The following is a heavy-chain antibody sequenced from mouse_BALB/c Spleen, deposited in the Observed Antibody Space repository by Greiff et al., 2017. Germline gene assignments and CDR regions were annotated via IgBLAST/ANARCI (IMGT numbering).Heavy chain of an antibody. Sequence: EVQLQQSGAELVRSGASVKLSCTASGFNIKDYYMHWVKQRPEQGLEWIGWIDPENGNTIYDPKFQGKASITADTSSNTAYLQLSSLTSEDTAVYYCARQLDYWGQGTTLTVSS. CDR2: IDPENGNT. V-gene: IGHV14-1*02. CDR1: GFNIKDYY. CDR3: ARQLDY. J-gene: IGHJ2*01.